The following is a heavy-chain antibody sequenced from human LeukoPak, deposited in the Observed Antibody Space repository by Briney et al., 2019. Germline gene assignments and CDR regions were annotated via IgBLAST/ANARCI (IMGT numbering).Heavy chain of an antibody. Sequence: GGSLRLSCAASGFTFSSYAMHWVRQAPGKGLEWVAVISYDGGNKYYADSVKGRFTISRDNSKNTLYLQMNSLRAEDTAVYYCARGGGVGANYGMDVWGQGTTVTVSS. J-gene: IGHJ6*02. CDR2: ISYDGGNK. D-gene: IGHD1-26*01. CDR1: GFTFSSYA. CDR3: ARGGGVGANYGMDV. V-gene: IGHV3-30-3*01.